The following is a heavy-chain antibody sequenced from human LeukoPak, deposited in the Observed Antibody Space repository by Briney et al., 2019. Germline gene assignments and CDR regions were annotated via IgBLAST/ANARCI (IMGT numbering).Heavy chain of an antibody. J-gene: IGHJ4*02. CDR2: ISAYNGNT. V-gene: IGHV1-18*01. Sequence: ASVKVSCKASGYTLTTYGISWVRQAPGQRLEWMGWISAYNGNTNYAQKFQGRVTMTTDTSTSTAYMELRSLRSDDTAVYYCARDRNKITYDPFYFDYWGQGTLVTVSS. D-gene: IGHD3-3*01. CDR1: GYTLTTYG. CDR3: ARDRNKITYDPFYFDY.